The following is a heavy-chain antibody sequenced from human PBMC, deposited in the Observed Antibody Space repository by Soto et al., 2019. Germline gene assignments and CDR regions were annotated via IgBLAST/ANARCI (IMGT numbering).Heavy chain of an antibody. Sequence: QVQLVESGGGVVQPGRSLRLSCAASGFTFSSYGMHWVRQAPGKGLEWVAVISYDGSNKYYADSVKGRFTISRDNSKNTLDLQMNSLRAEDTAVYYCAKGEIVVVVAALDYWGQGTLVTVSS. CDR1: GFTFSSYG. V-gene: IGHV3-30*18. D-gene: IGHD2-15*01. J-gene: IGHJ4*02. CDR2: ISYDGSNK. CDR3: AKGEIVVVVAALDY.